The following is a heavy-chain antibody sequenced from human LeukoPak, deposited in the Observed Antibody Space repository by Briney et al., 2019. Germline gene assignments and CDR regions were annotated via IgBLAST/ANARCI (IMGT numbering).Heavy chain of an antibody. CDR1: GYTFTIYY. D-gene: IGHD3-10*01. J-gene: IGHJ4*02. Sequence: ASVKVSCKASGYTFTIYYMHWVRQAPGQGLEWMGIINPSGGSTSYAQKFQGRVTMTRDTSTSTVYMELSSLRSEDTAVYYCARDRATYGSGSYYGYWGQGTLVTVSS. CDR2: INPSGGST. V-gene: IGHV1-46*01. CDR3: ARDRATYGSGSYYGY.